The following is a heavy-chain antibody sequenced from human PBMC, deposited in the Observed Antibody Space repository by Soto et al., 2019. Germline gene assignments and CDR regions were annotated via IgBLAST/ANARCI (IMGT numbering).Heavy chain of an antibody. V-gene: IGHV3-48*01. D-gene: IGHD3-9*01. CDR2: ISSSSSTI. CDR3: ARDQDYDILTGYNWFDP. J-gene: IGHJ5*02. Sequence: GGSLRLSCAASGFTFSNYAIHWVRQAPGKGLEWVSYISSSSSTIYYADSVEGRFTISRDNAKNSLYLQMNSLRAEDTAVYYCARDQDYDILTGYNWFDPWGQGTLVTVSS. CDR1: GFTFSNYA.